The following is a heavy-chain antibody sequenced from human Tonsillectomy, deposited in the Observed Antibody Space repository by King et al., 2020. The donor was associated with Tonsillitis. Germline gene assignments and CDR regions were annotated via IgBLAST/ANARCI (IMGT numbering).Heavy chain of an antibody. Sequence: QLQESGPGLVKPSETLSLSCTVSGGSISSYHWSWIRQPPGKGLEWIGYIYNSARTNYNPSLKSRVTISVDTSKNQFSLKLSSVTAADTAVYYCARATDYDYVWGNWGYFDYWGQGTLVTVSS. J-gene: IGHJ4*02. CDR1: GGSISSYH. CDR2: IYNSART. CDR3: ARATDYDYVWGNWGYFDY. V-gene: IGHV4-59*01. D-gene: IGHD3-16*01.